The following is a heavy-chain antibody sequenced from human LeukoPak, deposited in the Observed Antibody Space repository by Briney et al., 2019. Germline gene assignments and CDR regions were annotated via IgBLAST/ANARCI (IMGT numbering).Heavy chain of an antibody. D-gene: IGHD2-21*01. Sequence: SETLSLTCTVSGGSISSGGHSWSWIRQPPGKGLEWIGYIYHSGSGSTYYNPSLKSRVTTSIDKSKNQFSLKLNSVTAADTAVYYCASEPPNILWGGFDPWGQGTLVTVSS. J-gene: IGHJ5*02. CDR1: GGSISSGGHS. V-gene: IGHV4-30-2*01. CDR2: IYHSGSGST. CDR3: ASEPPNILWGGFDP.